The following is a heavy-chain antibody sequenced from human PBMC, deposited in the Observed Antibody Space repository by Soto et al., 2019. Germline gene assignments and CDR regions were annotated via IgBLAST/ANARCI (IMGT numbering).Heavy chain of an antibody. CDR1: GGTFSSHT. V-gene: IGHV1-69*08. CDR2: IIPALGTA. D-gene: IGHD4-17*01. CDR3: ARPDFGDYWYFDL. Sequence: QDQLVQSGAEVKKPGSSVKVSCKASGGTFSSHTFSWVRQAPGQGLEWMGRIIPALGTATYAQKFQGRVTITADESATPVYMALNSLRSVDTAVYSCARPDFGDYWYFDLWGRGTLVTVSS. J-gene: IGHJ2*01.